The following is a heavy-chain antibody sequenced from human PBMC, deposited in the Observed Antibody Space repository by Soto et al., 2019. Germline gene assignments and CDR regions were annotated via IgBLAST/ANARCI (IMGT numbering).Heavy chain of an antibody. D-gene: IGHD6-13*01. CDR1: GYTFTSYA. CDR2: INAGNGNS. Sequence: ASVKVSCKASGYTFTSYAMHWVRQAPGQRLEWMGWINAGNGNSKYSQKFQGRVTITRDTSASTAYMELSSLRSEDTAVYYCARLQLAAAALYYYYGMDVWGQGTTVTVSS. CDR3: ARLQLAAAALYYYYGMDV. J-gene: IGHJ6*02. V-gene: IGHV1-3*01.